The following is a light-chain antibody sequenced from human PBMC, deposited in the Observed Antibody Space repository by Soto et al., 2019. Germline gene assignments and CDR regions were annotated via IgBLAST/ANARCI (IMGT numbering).Light chain of an antibody. CDR3: SSYAGGYTWV. J-gene: IGLJ3*02. CDR1: SSGVGGYDY. CDR2: DVS. V-gene: IGLV2-11*01. Sequence: QSALTQPRSVSGSPGQSVTISCTGTSSGVGGYDYVSWFQQHPGKAPKLTIYDVSKRPSGVPDRFSGSKSGNTASLTISGLQAEDEADYYCSSYAGGYTWVFGGGTKVTVL.